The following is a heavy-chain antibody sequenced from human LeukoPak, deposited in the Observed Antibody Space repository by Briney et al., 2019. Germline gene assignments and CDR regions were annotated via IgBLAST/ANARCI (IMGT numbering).Heavy chain of an antibody. J-gene: IGHJ4*02. D-gene: IGHD3/OR15-3a*01. Sequence: PSGTLSLTCAVSGGSISSSNWWSWVRQPPGKGLEWIGYIYYSGSTNYNPSLKSRVTISVDTSKNQFSLKLSSVTAADTAVYYCARDGQFDLDYWGQGTLVTVSS. CDR3: ARDGQFDLDY. CDR2: IYYSGST. CDR1: GGSISSSNW. V-gene: IGHV4-4*02.